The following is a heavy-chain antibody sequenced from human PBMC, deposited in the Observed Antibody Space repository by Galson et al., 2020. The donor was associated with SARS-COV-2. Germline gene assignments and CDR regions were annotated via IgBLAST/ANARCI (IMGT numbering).Heavy chain of an antibody. CDR3: ARFFGYSGDDGSWVGP. V-gene: IGHV6-1*01. D-gene: IGHD5-18*01. CDR2: TYYRSKWNN. J-gene: IGHJ5*02. Sequence: SQTLSLTCAISGDSVSRNTATWNWIRQSPSRGLEWLGSTYYRSKWNNEYAPSVKSRITVNADTSKNQFSLHLNSMTPDDTAVYYCARFFGYSGDDGSWVGPGGQGTLVTV. CDR1: GDSVSRNTAT.